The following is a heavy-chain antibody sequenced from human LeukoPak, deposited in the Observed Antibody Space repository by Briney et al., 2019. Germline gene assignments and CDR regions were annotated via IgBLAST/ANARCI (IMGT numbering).Heavy chain of an antibody. V-gene: IGHV3-7*04. D-gene: IGHD1-1*01. CDR1: GFTFTSYW. CDR2: IDQDGGEK. J-gene: IGHJ5*02. Sequence: PGGSLRLSCAASGFTFTSYWMSWVRQAPGKGLEWVANIDQDGGEKYYVDSLKGRFTISRDNAKNSLDLQMNSLRAEDTAVYYCGEDGWNPAGVDHWGQGTLVSVSS. CDR3: GEDGWNPAGVDH.